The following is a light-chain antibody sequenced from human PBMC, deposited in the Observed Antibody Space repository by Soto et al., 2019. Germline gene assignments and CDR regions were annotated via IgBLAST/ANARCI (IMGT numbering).Light chain of an antibody. V-gene: IGKV3-15*01. CDR3: QQYDNWPPRT. CDR2: GAY. J-gene: IGKJ4*01. CDR1: RSVSSS. Sequence: EIVLTQSPAMLSLSPGESATLSCWASRSVSSSLAWYQQKPGQAPRLLIYGAYTRATGIPARFSGSGSGTEFTLTISSLQSEDFAVYYCQQYDNWPPRTFGGGTKVDIK.